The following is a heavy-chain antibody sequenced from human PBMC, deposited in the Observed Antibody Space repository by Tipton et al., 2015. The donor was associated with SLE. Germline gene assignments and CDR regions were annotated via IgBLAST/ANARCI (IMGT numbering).Heavy chain of an antibody. V-gene: IGHV4-59*01. Sequence: TLSLTCTVSGGSINGYYWNWFRQPPGRELEWIGYIYHSGSTNYNPSLKSRVTMSVDTSKNQFSLKLSSVTTADTAVYYCARGFLEMFDPWGPGTLVTVSS. CDR2: IYHSGST. D-gene: IGHD3-3*01. CDR3: ARGFLEMFDP. CDR1: GGSINGYY. J-gene: IGHJ5*02.